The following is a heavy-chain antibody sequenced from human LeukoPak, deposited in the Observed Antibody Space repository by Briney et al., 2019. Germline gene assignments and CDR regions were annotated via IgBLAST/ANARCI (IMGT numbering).Heavy chain of an antibody. D-gene: IGHD2-2*01. J-gene: IGHJ3*02. CDR2: INPNSGGT. CDR3: ARYCSSTSCHDAFDI. V-gene: IGHV1-2*04. Sequence: ASVKVSCKASGYTFTGYYMHWVRQAPGQGLEWMGWINPNSGGTNYAQKFQGWVTMTRDTSISTAYMELSRLRSDDTAVYYCARYCSSTSCHDAFDIWGQGTMVTVSS. CDR1: GYTFTGYY.